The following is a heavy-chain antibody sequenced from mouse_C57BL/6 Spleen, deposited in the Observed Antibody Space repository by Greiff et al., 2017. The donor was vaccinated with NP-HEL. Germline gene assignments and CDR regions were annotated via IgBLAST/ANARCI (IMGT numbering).Heavy chain of an antibody. Sequence: QVQLKQPGAELVRPGSSVKLSCKASGYTFTSYWMDWVKQRPGQGLEWIGNIYPSDSETHYNQKFKDQATLTVDKSSSTAYMQLSSLTSEDSAVYYCAREELGPGYFDYWGQGTTLTVSS. V-gene: IGHV1-61*01. CDR2: IYPSDSET. J-gene: IGHJ2*01. CDR1: GYTFTSYW. CDR3: AREELGPGYFDY.